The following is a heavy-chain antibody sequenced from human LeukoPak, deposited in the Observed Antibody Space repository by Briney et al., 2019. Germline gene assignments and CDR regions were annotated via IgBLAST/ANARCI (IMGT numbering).Heavy chain of an antibody. V-gene: IGHV3-11*01. CDR2: ISSSGSTI. CDR3: ARVGGYCSGGSCYSVVFDY. D-gene: IGHD2-15*01. Sequence: GGSLRLSCAASGFTFSDYYMSWIRQAPGKGLEWVSYISSSGSTIYYADSVKGRFTISRDNAKNSLYLQMNSLRAKDTAVYYCARVGGYCSGGSCYSVVFDYWGQGTLVTVSS. J-gene: IGHJ4*02. CDR1: GFTFSDYY.